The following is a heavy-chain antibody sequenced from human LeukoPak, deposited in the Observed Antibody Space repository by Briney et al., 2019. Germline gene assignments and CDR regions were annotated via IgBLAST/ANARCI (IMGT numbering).Heavy chain of an antibody. CDR3: ASRPTSKRWLAVFDY. V-gene: IGHV3-66*01. CDR2: IYSGGDT. CDR1: GGSISSGGYY. Sequence: ETLSLTCTVSGGSISSGGYYWSWVRQAPGRGLEWVSVIYSGGDTYYADAVKGRFTISRDNSKNTVFLQLNSLRAEDTALYYCASRPTSKRWLAVFDYWGRGTLVTVSS. J-gene: IGHJ4*02. D-gene: IGHD6-19*01.